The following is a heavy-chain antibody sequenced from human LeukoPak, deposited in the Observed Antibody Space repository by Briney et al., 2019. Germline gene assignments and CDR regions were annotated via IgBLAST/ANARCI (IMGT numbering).Heavy chain of an antibody. J-gene: IGHJ2*01. CDR1: GYTFTGYY. CDR3: ARDSEGMVTATTYWYFDL. Sequence: SVKVSCKASGYTFTGYYMHWVRQAPGQGLEWMGGIIPIFGTANYAQKFQGRVTITADESTSTAYMELSSLRSEDTAVYYCARDSEGMVTATTYWYFDLWGRGTLVTVSS. V-gene: IGHV1-69*13. CDR2: IIPIFGTA. D-gene: IGHD2-21*02.